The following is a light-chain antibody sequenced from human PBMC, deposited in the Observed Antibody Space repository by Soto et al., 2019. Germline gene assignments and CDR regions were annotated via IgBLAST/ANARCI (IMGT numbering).Light chain of an antibody. Sequence: EIVLTQSPGTLSLSPGERATLSCRASQSLTGNHLAWYQHKPGQAPRLLIYGASSRATGIPDRFGGSGSGTDFTLTISRLEPEDFAVYYCQHYGTSPPVSFGPGTKVDV. J-gene: IGKJ3*01. CDR1: QSLTGNH. V-gene: IGKV3-20*01. CDR3: QHYGTSPPVS. CDR2: GAS.